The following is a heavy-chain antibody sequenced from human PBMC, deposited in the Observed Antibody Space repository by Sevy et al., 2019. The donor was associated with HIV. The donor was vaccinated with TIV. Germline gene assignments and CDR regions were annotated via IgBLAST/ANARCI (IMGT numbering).Heavy chain of an antibody. CDR2: IKQDGSEK. J-gene: IGHJ4*02. D-gene: IGHD6-13*01. Sequence: GGSVRLSCAASGFSLSSNWMSWVRQAPGKGLEWLANIKQDGSEKFYVDSVKGRFTISRDNAMNSLFLDMHSLRVEDTAIYFCARDSDRSSYFADWGQGTLVTVSS. CDR3: ARDSDRSSYFAD. CDR1: GFSLSSNW. V-gene: IGHV3-7*03.